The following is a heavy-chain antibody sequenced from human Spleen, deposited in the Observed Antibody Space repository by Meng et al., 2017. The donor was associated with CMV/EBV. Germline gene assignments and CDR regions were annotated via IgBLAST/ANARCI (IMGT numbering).Heavy chain of an antibody. D-gene: IGHD3-22*01. J-gene: IGHJ4*02. V-gene: IGHV4-31*02. CDR1: GGSISSDNYY. CDR2: IHYSGTA. CDR3: ARARYDSRGYSGFDY. Sequence: GGSISSDNYYWTWLRPHPGQGLEWIEYIHYSGTAHYAPSLKSRVSISVDTSKTQLSLKLSSVTAADTAVYYCARARYDSRGYSGFDYWGRGTLVTVSS.